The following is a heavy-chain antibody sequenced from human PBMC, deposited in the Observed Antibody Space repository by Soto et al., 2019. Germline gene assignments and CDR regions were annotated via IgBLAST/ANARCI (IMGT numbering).Heavy chain of an antibody. CDR1: GFTFSNYG. CDR2: ISSTSTYI. J-gene: IGHJ4*02. V-gene: IGHV3-21*01. D-gene: IGHD3-10*01. CDR3: ARDKMVRGVMSPFDS. Sequence: EVQLVESGGGLVKPGGSLTLSCAASGFTFSNYGMNWVRQAPGEGLEWVSSISSTSTYIYYADSMKGRFTISRDNAKNSLDLQMNSLRAEDTAVYYCARDKMVRGVMSPFDSWGQGTLVTVSS.